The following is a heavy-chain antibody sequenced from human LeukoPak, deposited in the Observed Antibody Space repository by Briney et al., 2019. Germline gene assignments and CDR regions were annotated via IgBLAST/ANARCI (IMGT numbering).Heavy chain of an antibody. CDR3: HVTICSDYGMDV. V-gene: IGHV4-39*01. J-gene: IGHJ6*02. Sequence: SETLSLTCTVSGGSISSSSYYWGWIRQPPGKGLEWIGSIYYSGSTYYNPSLKSRVTISVDTSKNQFSLKLSSVTAADTAVYYCHVTICSDYGMDVWGQGTTVTVSS. CDR2: IYYSGST. CDR1: GGSISSSSYY. D-gene: IGHD2-2*01.